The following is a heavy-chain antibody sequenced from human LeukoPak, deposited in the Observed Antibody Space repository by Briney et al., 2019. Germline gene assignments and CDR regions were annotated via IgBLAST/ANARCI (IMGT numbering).Heavy chain of an antibody. D-gene: IGHD2-21*01. CDR3: ARVIQVIHPGY. CDR1: VYTLTGYY. V-gene: IGHV1-2*02. CDR2: INPNSGGT. Sequence: ASVKVSCKASVYTLTGYYMHWVRQAPGQGLEWMGWINPNSGGTNYAQKFQGRVTMTRDTSISTAYMELSRLRSDDTAVYYCARVIQVIHPGYWGQGTLVTVSS. J-gene: IGHJ4*02.